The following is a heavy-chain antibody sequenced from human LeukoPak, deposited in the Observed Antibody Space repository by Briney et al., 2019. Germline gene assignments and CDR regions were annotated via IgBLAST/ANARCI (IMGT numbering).Heavy chain of an antibody. CDR1: GYSFTSYW. J-gene: IGHJ4*02. CDR2: IYSDDSDT. CDR3: ARERSSQGYFDF. D-gene: IGHD6-6*01. V-gene: IGHV5-51*01. Sequence: GESLQISCKGSGYSFTSYWIGWVRQMPGKGLEWMGIIYSDDSDTRYSPSFQGQVTISADKSISTAYLQWSSLKASDTAMYYCARERSSQGYFDFWGQGTLVTVSS.